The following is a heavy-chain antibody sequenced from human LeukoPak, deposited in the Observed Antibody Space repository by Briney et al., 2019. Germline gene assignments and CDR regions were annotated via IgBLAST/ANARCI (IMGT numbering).Heavy chain of an antibody. J-gene: IGHJ4*02. CDR3: ARSSRGYDILTGYYGFPDYFDY. CDR1: GDSISSYY. D-gene: IGHD3-9*01. Sequence: SETLSLTCTVSGDSISSYYWSWIRQPPGKGLEWIGYIYYSGSTNYNPSLKSRVTISVDTSKNQFSLKLSSVTAADTAVYYCARSSRGYDILTGYYGFPDYFDYWGQGTLVTVSS. V-gene: IGHV4-59*01. CDR2: IYYSGST.